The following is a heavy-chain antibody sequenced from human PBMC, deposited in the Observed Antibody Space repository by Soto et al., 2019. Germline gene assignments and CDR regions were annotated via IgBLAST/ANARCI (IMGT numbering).Heavy chain of an antibody. CDR3: ARIPYGHYYYVEY. V-gene: IGHV4-4*07. Sequence: SETLSLTCTVSGGSISSYYWSWIRQPSGKGLEWIGRIYTSGSTNYNPSLKSRVTMSVDTSKHPFSLKMSSVTTADTAVYYCARIPYGHYYYVEYWGQGSRVTVSS. J-gene: IGHJ4*01. D-gene: IGHD4-17*01. CDR1: GGSISSYY. CDR2: IYTSGST.